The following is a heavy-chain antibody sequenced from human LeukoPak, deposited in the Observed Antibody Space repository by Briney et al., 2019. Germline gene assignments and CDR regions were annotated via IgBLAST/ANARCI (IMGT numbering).Heavy chain of an antibody. Sequence: PSQTLSLTCTVSGGSISSGDYYWSWIRQPPGKGLEWIGYIYYSGSTYYNPSLKSRVTISVDTSKNQFSLKLSSVTAADTAVYYCARAPPGDYDSSGYRAANWFDPWGQGTLVTVSS. CDR1: GGSISSGDYY. CDR3: ARAPPGDYDSSGYRAANWFDP. V-gene: IGHV4-30-4*01. CDR2: IYYSGST. J-gene: IGHJ5*02. D-gene: IGHD3-22*01.